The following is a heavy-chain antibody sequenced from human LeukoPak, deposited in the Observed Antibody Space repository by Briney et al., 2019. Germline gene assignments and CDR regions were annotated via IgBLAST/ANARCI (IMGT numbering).Heavy chain of an antibody. CDR1: GGSISSGDYY. CDR3: ASDYGGNEGYFDY. CDR2: IYYSGST. Sequence: SETVSLTCTVSGGSISSGDYYWSWIRQPPGKGLEWIGYIYYSGSTYYNPSLKSRVTMSVDTSKNQFSLKLSSVTAADTAVYYCASDYGGNEGYFDYWGQGTLVTVSS. D-gene: IGHD4-23*01. V-gene: IGHV4-30-4*01. J-gene: IGHJ4*02.